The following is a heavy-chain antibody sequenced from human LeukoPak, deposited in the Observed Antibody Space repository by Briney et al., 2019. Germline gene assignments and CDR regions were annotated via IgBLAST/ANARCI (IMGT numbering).Heavy chain of an antibody. J-gene: IGHJ4*02. V-gene: IGHV1-69*05. D-gene: IGHD2-8*01. Sequence: SVKVSCKASGGTFSSYAISWVRQAPGQGLEWMGRIIPIFGTANYAQKFQGRVTITTDESTSTAYMELSSLRSEGTAVYYCARDLTKCTNGGCYTVGLLDYWGQGTLVTVSS. CDR2: IIPIFGTA. CDR1: GGTFSSYA. CDR3: ARDLTKCTNGGCYTVGLLDY.